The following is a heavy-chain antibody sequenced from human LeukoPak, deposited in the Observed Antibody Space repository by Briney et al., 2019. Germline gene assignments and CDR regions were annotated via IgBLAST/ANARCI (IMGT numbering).Heavy chain of an antibody. D-gene: IGHD3-10*01. Sequence: SETLSLTCTVSGGSISSSSYYWGWIRQPPGKGLEWIGSIYYSGSTYYNPSLKSRVTISVDTSKNQFSLKLSSVTAADTAVYYCARDSITMVRGPRRKSGGYFDYWGRGTLVTVSS. V-gene: IGHV4-39*07. CDR3: ARDSITMVRGPRRKSGGYFDY. CDR1: GGSISSSSYY. J-gene: IGHJ4*02. CDR2: IYYSGST.